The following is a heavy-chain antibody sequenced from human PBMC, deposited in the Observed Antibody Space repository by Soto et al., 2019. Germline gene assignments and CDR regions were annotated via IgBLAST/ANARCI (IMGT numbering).Heavy chain of an antibody. V-gene: IGHV3-23*01. D-gene: IGHD7-27*01. CDR3: AKEVSLGSTVDLGY. Sequence: GGSLRLSCAASGFTFSIFAMSWVRQSPGKGLEWVSTISGSGGSTYYADAVKGRFSISRDNSMGTLYLQMKSLRVEDTAIYYCAKEVSLGSTVDLGYWGQGTLVTVS. J-gene: IGHJ4*02. CDR2: ISGSGGST. CDR1: GFTFSIFA.